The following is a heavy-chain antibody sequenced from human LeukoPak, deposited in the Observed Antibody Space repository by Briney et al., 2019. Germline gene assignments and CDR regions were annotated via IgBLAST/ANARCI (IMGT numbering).Heavy chain of an antibody. CDR3: ARDKRGSGWYFDY. J-gene: IGHJ4*02. CDR1: GFIFSSYS. D-gene: IGHD6-19*01. V-gene: IGHV3-48*02. CDR2: ISSSSSTI. Sequence: QTGGSLRLSCAASGFIFSSYSMKWVRQAPGKGLEGGSYISSSSSTIYYADSVKGRFTISRDNAKNSLYLQMNSLRDEDTAVYYCARDKRGSGWYFDYWGQGTLVTVSS.